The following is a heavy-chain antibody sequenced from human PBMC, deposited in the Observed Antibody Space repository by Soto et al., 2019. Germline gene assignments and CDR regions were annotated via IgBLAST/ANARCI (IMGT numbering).Heavy chain of an antibody. J-gene: IGHJ4*02. D-gene: IGHD3-10*01. CDR3: GRKGYPPSSPHGFLDL. CDR2: ILPMLGTT. V-gene: IGHV1-69*06. Sequence: QVQLVQSEAEVKKPGSSVKVSCKASGGTFSSYGISWVRQAPGQELEWLGHILPMLGTTTYAQTFQGRVTLPPNKPTSTASMKLRTLPPPDRALYSCGRKGYPPSSPHGFLDLWGQGTLVPV. CDR1: GGTFSSYG.